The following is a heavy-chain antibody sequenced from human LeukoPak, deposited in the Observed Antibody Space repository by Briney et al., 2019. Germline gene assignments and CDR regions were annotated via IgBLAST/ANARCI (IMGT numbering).Heavy chain of an antibody. V-gene: IGHV4-39*01. Sequence: SETLSLTCTVSGGSISSSSYYWGWIRQPPGKGLEWIGRIYYSWSTYYNPSLKSRVTISVDTSKNQFSLRLSSVTAADTAVYYCARHATESTIFGVAIPNNWSTPGAREPWSPSPQ. CDR1: GGSISSSSYY. D-gene: IGHD3-3*01. J-gene: IGHJ5*02. CDR2: IYYSWST. CDR3: ARHATESTIFGVAIPNNWSTP.